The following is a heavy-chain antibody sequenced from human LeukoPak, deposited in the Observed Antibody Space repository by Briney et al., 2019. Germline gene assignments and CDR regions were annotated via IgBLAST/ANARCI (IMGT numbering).Heavy chain of an antibody. CDR2: MNPNSGNT. V-gene: IGHV1-8*01. D-gene: IGHD3-3*01. Sequence: ASVKVSCRASGYTFTSYDINRVRQATGQGLEWMGWMNPNSGNTGYAQKFQGRVTMTRNTSISTAYMELSSLRSEDTAVYYCARGKFGTPYYDFWSGYTPSAFDIWGQGTMVTVSS. CDR1: GYTFTSYD. J-gene: IGHJ3*02. CDR3: ARGKFGTPYYDFWSGYTPSAFDI.